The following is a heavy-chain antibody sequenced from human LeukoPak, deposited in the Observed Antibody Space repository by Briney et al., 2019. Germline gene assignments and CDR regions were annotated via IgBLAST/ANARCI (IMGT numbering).Heavy chain of an antibody. CDR3: ARARYGSGSYWFDY. D-gene: IGHD3-10*01. Sequence: GGSLTLSCAVSGFTFSSYSMMWVRQAPGRGLEWVSSISSSSSYIYYAASLKGQFTISKDNAKNSFLLQMNSLRTEDTAVYHCARARYGSGSYWFDYWGQGTLVTVSS. CDR1: GFTFSSYS. J-gene: IGHJ4*02. CDR2: ISSSSSYI. V-gene: IGHV3-21*01.